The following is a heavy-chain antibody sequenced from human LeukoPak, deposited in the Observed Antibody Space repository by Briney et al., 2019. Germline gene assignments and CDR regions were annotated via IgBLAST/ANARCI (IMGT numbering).Heavy chain of an antibody. J-gene: IGHJ5*02. CDR1: GYTFTDYY. D-gene: IGHD6-13*01. CDR2: INPNSGGT. Sequence: ASVKVSCKGSGYTFTDYYMHWVRQAPGQGLEWMGLINPNSGGTNYAQKSQGRVTMTRDTPISTAYMELSRLRSDDTAVYYCARTTVAAAMRGRFDPWGQGTLVTVSS. CDR3: ARTTVAAAMRGRFDP. V-gene: IGHV1-2*02.